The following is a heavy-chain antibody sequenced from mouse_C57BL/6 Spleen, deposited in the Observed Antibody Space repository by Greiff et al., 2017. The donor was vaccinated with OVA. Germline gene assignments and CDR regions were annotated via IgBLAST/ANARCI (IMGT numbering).Heavy chain of an antibody. CDR1: GFNIKDDD. Sequence: VQLQQSGAELVRPGASVKLSCTASGFNIKDDDMHWVKQRPEQGLEWIGWIDPENGDTEYASKFQGKATITADTSSNTAYLQLSSLTSEDTAVYYCTRRYSNYGGYAMDYWGQGTSVTVSS. J-gene: IGHJ4*01. D-gene: IGHD2-5*01. CDR2: IDPENGDT. CDR3: TRRYSNYGGYAMDY. V-gene: IGHV14-4*01.